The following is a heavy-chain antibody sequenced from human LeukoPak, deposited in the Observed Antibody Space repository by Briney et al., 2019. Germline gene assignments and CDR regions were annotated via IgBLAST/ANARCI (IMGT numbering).Heavy chain of an antibody. CDR3: ARLTYYYDSSGYFVYFDY. Sequence: PGGSLRLSCAASGFTFSSYGMHWVRQAPGKGLEWVAFIRFDGTYKNHADSVKGRFTISRDNSKNTLYLQMNSLRAEDTAVYYCARLTYYYDSSGYFVYFDYWGQGTLVTVSS. CDR2: IRFDGTYK. J-gene: IGHJ4*02. CDR1: GFTFSSYG. V-gene: IGHV3-30*02. D-gene: IGHD3-22*01.